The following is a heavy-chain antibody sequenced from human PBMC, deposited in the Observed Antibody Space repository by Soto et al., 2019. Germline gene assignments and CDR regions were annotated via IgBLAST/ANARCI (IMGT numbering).Heavy chain of an antibody. CDR3: ARAPYSSGYYYYYYGMDV. Sequence: QVQLVQSGAEVKKPGSSVKVSCKASGGTFSRNTISWVRQAPGQGLEWMGGIMPIFGSANYAQKFQGRVTITADENTRTVYMELSRLRSEDTAVYYCARAPYSSGYYYYYYGMDVWGQGTTVTVSS. D-gene: IGHD3-22*01. CDR1: GGTFSRNT. J-gene: IGHJ6*02. CDR2: IMPIFGSA. V-gene: IGHV1-69*01.